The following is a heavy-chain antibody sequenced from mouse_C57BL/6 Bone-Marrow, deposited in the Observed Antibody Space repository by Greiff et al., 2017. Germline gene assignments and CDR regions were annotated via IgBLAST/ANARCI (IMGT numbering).Heavy chain of an antibody. V-gene: IGHV5-6*01. Sequence: VQLKESGGDLVKPGGSLKLSCAASGFTFSSYGMSWVRQTPDKRLEWVATISSGGSYTYYPDSVKGRFTISRDNAKNTLYLQMSSLKSEDTAMYYCARLDYYGSSYRFAYWGQGTLVTVSA. D-gene: IGHD1-1*01. CDR2: ISSGGSYT. CDR1: GFTFSSYG. CDR3: ARLDYYGSSYRFAY. J-gene: IGHJ3*01.